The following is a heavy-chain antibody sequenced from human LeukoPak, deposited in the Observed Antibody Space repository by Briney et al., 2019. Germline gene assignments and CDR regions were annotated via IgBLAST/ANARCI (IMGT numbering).Heavy chain of an antibody. D-gene: IGHD3-16*01. J-gene: IGHJ4*02. Sequence: SETLSLTCSVSGGYISINNYYWGWIRQSPGTGLEWIGSINYSGTTYYNPSLNSRVTMSVDTSKNQFSLKVTSVTAADTAVYYCARGSTNYGYVFDYWGQGTLVTVSS. CDR3: ARGSTNYGYVFDY. CDR1: GGYISINNYY. CDR2: INYSGTT. V-gene: IGHV4-39*07.